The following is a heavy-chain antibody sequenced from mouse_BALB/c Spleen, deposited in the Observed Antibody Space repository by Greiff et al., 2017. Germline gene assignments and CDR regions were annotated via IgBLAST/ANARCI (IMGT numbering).Heavy chain of an antibody. CDR2: ISSGGSYT. CDR1: GFTFSSYA. D-gene: IGHD2-14*01. V-gene: IGHV5-9-3*01. CDR3: ARQSYRYDDYAMDY. J-gene: IGHJ4*01. Sequence: EVKLVESGGGLVKPGGSLKLSCAASGFTFSSYAMSWVRQTPEKRLEWVATISSGGSYTYYPDSVKGRFTISRDNAKNTLYLQMSSLRSEDTAMYYCARQSYRYDDYAMDYWGQGTSVTVSS.